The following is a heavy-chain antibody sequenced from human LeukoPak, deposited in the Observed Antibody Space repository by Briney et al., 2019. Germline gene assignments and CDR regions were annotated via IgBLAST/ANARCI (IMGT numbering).Heavy chain of an antibody. J-gene: IGHJ6*03. CDR3: AKGVTSPRGYYYMDV. Sequence: GGSLRLSCAASGFTFDDYFMRWVRQIPGKGLEWISGISWNSGSTGYADSVKDRLTISRDNAKNSLYLHMNSLRAEDTALYYCAKGVTSPRGYYYMDVWGKGTTVTVSS. D-gene: IGHD1-26*01. CDR1: GFTFDDYF. V-gene: IGHV3-9*01. CDR2: ISWNSGST.